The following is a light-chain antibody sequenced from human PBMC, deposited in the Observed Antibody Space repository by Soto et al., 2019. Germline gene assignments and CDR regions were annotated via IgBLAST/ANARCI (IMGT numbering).Light chain of an antibody. CDR2: KAS. J-gene: IGKJ4*01. Sequence: DIQMTQSPSTLSASVGDRVTITCRASQSISTWLAWYQQEPGKAPKLLIHKASSLQSGVPSRFSGSGSGTDFTLTISSLHPDDFAVYYCQMYNNWLGTFGGGTKVEIK. CDR1: QSISTW. V-gene: IGKV1-5*03. CDR3: QMYNNWLGT.